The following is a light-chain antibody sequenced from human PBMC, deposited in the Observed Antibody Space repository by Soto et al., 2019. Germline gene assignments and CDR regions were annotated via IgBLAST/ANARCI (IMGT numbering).Light chain of an antibody. CDR3: CSYGGSYTWV. Sequence: QSALTQPRSVSGSPGQSVTISCTGTSSDVDAYNYVSWYQQHPGEAPKLIIFDVNKRPSGVPDRFSGSKSDITASLTISGLQAEDEADYFCCSYGGSYTWVFGGGTKLTVL. CDR1: SSDVDAYNY. J-gene: IGLJ3*02. V-gene: IGLV2-11*01. CDR2: DVN.